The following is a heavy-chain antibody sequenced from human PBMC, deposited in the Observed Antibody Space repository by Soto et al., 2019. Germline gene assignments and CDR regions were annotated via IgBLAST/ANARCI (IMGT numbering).Heavy chain of an antibody. Sequence: SETLSLTCTVSGGSISSSSYYWGWIRQPPGKGLEWIGSIYYSGSTYYNPSLKSRVTISVDTSKNQFSLKLSSVTAADTAVYYCARHKDYGDYGLHFFDDYWGQGTLVTVSS. D-gene: IGHD4-17*01. CDR3: ARHKDYGDYGLHFFDDY. J-gene: IGHJ4*02. CDR2: IYYSGST. V-gene: IGHV4-39*01. CDR1: GGSISSSSYY.